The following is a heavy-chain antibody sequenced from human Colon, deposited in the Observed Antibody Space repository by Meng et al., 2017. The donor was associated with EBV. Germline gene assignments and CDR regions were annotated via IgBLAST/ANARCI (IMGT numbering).Heavy chain of an antibody. V-gene: IGHV4-4*02. D-gene: IGHD1-26*01. Sequence: QVQRPGPGPGLVKPSWTLSLTCGVSGVSISSNIRWTWVRQPPGKGLEWIGDIDDSGSTNYNPSLNSRISISLDKSKNHFSLKVNSVTAADTAVYYCARGKQDAWELLAYWGQGALVTVSS. J-gene: IGHJ4*02. CDR3: ARGKQDAWELLAY. CDR1: GVSISSNIR. CDR2: IDDSGST.